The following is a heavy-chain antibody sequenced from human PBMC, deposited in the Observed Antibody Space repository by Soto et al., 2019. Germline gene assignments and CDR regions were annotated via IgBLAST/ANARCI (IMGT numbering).Heavy chain of an antibody. D-gene: IGHD3-16*01. CDR1: GFTFSDHY. CDR3: ARATVGTYYFDY. CDR2: TRDKTNSYTT. V-gene: IGHV3-72*01. Sequence: LRLSCAASGFTFSDHYMDWVRQAPGKGLEWVGRTRDKTNSYTTEYAASVKGRFTISRDDSKSSLYLQMNSLKTEDTAVYYCARATVGTYYFDYWGQGTLVTVSS. J-gene: IGHJ4*02.